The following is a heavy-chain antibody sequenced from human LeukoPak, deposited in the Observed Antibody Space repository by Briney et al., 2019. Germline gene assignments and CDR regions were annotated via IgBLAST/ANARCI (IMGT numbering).Heavy chain of an antibody. CDR1: GGSISSGGYS. CDR2: IYHSGST. CDR3: ARVPRIAAAGWGNWFDP. V-gene: IGHV4-30-2*01. J-gene: IGHJ5*02. Sequence: PSETLSLTCAVSGGSISSGGYSWSWIRQPPGKGLEWIGYIYHSGSTYYNPSLKSRVTISVDRSKNQFSLKPSSVTAADTAVYYCARVPRIAAAGWGNWFDPWGQGTLVTVSS. D-gene: IGHD6-13*01.